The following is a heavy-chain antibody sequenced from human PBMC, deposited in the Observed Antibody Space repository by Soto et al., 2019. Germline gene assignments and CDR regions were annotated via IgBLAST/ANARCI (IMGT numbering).Heavy chain of an antibody. V-gene: IGHV4-30-4*01. CDR3: ARYQYCSGNRCYSYYYYCMDV. Sequence: QVQLQESGPGLVKPSQTLSLTCTVSGGSISSGDYYWSWIRQPPGKGLEWIGYIYYSGSTYYNPPLKSRVTRSVDTSKNLFSLKLSSVTAADTAVYYCARYQYCSGNRCYSYYYYCMDVWGQGTTVTVSS. CDR2: IYYSGST. J-gene: IGHJ6*02. D-gene: IGHD2-15*01. CDR1: GGSISSGDYY.